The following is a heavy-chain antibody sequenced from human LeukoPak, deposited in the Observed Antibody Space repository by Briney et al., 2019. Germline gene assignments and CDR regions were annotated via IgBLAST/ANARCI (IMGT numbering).Heavy chain of an antibody. J-gene: IGHJ5*02. CDR3: ARDLGYCSGGSCYSYWFDP. CDR2: INAGNGNT. V-gene: IGHV1-3*01. CDR1: GYTFTSYA. D-gene: IGHD2-15*01. Sequence: ASVKVSCKASGYTFTSYAMHWVRQAPGQRLEWMGWINAGNGNTKYSQKFQGRVTITRDTSTSTAYMELSSLRSEDTAVYYCARDLGYCSGGSCYSYWFDPWGQGTLVTVSS.